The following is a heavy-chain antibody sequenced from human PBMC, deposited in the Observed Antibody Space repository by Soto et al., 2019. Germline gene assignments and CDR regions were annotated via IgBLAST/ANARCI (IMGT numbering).Heavy chain of an antibody. Sequence: QVQLVESGGGVVQPGRSLRLSCAASGFTFSSYTMHWVRQAPGKGLECVAVISYDGSNKYYADSVKGRFTISRDNSKNTLYLQMNSLRAEDTAMYYCAKVPYESSGYHPDYWGQGTLVTVSS. CDR2: ISYDGSNK. D-gene: IGHD3-22*01. V-gene: IGHV3-30-3*01. CDR1: GFTFSSYT. CDR3: AKVPYESSGYHPDY. J-gene: IGHJ4*02.